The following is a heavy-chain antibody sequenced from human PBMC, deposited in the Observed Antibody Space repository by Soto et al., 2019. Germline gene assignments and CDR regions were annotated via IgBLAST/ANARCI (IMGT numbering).Heavy chain of an antibody. V-gene: IGHV4-59*08. Sequence: SETLSLTCTVSCASISPNYWAWIRQSPGKGLEWIGYIYYSGTTSYNPSLKSRVTVSLETSKSQFSLTLTSVTAADTAVYYCARQCRGVTCHWFVPWGQGTLVTVSS. CDR3: ARQCRGVTCHWFVP. CDR2: IYYSGTT. J-gene: IGHJ5*02. CDR1: CASISPNY. D-gene: IGHD2-15*01.